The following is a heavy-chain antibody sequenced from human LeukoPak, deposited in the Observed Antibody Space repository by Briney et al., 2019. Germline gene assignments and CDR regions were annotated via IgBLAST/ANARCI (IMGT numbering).Heavy chain of an antibody. CDR1: GYTFTELS. D-gene: IGHD5-18*01. Sequence: ASVKVSCKVSGYTFTELSMHWVRQAPGKGLEWMGGFDPEDGETIYAQKFQGRVTMTEDTSTDTAYMELSSLRSEDTAVYYCATGVYYRGYSYGYYFDYWGQGTLVTVSS. V-gene: IGHV1-24*01. CDR2: FDPEDGET. J-gene: IGHJ4*02. CDR3: ATGVYYRGYSYGYYFDY.